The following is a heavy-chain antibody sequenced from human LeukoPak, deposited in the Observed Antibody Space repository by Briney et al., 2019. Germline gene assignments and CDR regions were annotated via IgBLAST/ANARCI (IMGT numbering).Heavy chain of an antibody. Sequence: PSETLSLTCAVYGGSFSGYYWSWIRQPPGKGLEWIVEINHSGSTNYNPSLKSRVTISVDTSKNQFSLKLSSVTAADTAVYYCARVICTNGVCFNWFDPWGQGTLVTVSS. D-gene: IGHD2-8*01. CDR2: INHSGST. CDR1: GGSFSGYY. V-gene: IGHV4-34*01. J-gene: IGHJ5*02. CDR3: ARVICTNGVCFNWFDP.